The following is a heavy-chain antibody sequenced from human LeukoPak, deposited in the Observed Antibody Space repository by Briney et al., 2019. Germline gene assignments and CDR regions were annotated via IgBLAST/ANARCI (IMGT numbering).Heavy chain of an antibody. CDR3: ARWTSCGGDCHILDY. CDR1: GGSISSSSYY. V-gene: IGHV4-39*02. Sequence: SETLSLTCTVSGGSISSSSYYWGWIRQPPGKGLEWIGSIYYSGSTNYNPSLSGRVAISLDKSRNHFTLMVTAVTAADTAVYYCARWTSCGGDCHILDYWGQGILVTVSS. J-gene: IGHJ4*02. D-gene: IGHD2-21*02. CDR2: IYYSGST.